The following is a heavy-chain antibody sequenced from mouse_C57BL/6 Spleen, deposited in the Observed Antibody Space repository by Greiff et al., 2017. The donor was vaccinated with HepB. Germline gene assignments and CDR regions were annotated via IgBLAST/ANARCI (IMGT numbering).Heavy chain of an antibody. D-gene: IGHD3-2*02. Sequence: QVQLQQPGAELVRPGSSVKLSCKASGYTFTSYWMHWVKQRPIQGLEWIGNIDPSDSETHYNQKFKDKATLTVDKSSSTAYMQLSSLTSEDSAVYDGARCCLARQGRRQGFDYWGQGTTLTVSS. V-gene: IGHV1-52*01. CDR3: ARCCLARQGRRQGFDY. J-gene: IGHJ2*01. CDR1: GYTFTSYW. CDR2: IDPSDSET.